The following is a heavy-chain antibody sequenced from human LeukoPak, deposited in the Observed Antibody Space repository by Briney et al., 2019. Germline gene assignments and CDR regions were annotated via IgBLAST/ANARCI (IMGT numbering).Heavy chain of an antibody. CDR1: GFTFSSYE. CDR2: ISTSGGTT. V-gene: IGHV3-48*03. CDR3: ARDCSTCYPY. D-gene: IGHD2-2*01. J-gene: IGHJ4*02. Sequence: GGSLRLSCAASGFTFSSYEMNWVRQAPGKGLEWVSYISTSGGTTHYADSVEGRFTISRDNAKNSLYLQMNSLRAEDTAVYYCARDCSTCYPYWGQGTLVSVSS.